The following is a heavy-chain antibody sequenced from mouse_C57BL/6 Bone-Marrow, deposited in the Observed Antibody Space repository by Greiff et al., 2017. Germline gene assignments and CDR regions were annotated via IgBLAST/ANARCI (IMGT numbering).Heavy chain of an antibody. J-gene: IGHJ4*01. D-gene: IGHD1-1*01. Sequence: EVQRVESGPGLVKPSQSLSLTCSVTGYSITSGYYWNWIRQFPGNKLEWMGYISYDGSNNYNPSLKNRISITRDTSKNQFFLKLNSVTTEDTATYYCAREGYYYGSSRYYAMDYWGQGTSVTVSS. CDR2: ISYDGSN. V-gene: IGHV3-6*01. CDR3: AREGYYYGSSRYYAMDY. CDR1: GYSITSGYY.